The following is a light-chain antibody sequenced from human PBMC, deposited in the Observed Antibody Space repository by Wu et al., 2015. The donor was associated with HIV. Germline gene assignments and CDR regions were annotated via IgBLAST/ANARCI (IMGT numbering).Light chain of an antibody. V-gene: IGKV3-11*01. CDR3: QQGSNWPLT. Sequence: EIVLTQSPATLSLSPGERVTLSCRASQSVSSYLAWYQQKPGQAPRLLIYGAADRATGIPARFSGSGSGTDLTLTISSLEPEDFAVYYCQQGSNWPLTFGQGTRLDIK. J-gene: IGKJ5*01. CDR1: QSVSSY. CDR2: GAA.